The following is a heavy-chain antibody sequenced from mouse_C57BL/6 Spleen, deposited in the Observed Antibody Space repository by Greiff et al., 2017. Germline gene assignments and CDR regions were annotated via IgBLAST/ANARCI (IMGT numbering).Heavy chain of an antibody. Sequence: VQLQQSGAELVKPGASVKISCKASGYAFSSYWMNWVKQRPGKGLEWIGQIYPGDGDTNYNGKFKGKATLTADKSSSTAYMQLSSLTSEDSAVYFYARGGRDYDWYFDVWGTGTTVTVSS. V-gene: IGHV1-80*01. CDR3: ARGGRDYDWYFDV. D-gene: IGHD2-4*01. CDR2: IYPGDGDT. CDR1: GYAFSSYW. J-gene: IGHJ1*03.